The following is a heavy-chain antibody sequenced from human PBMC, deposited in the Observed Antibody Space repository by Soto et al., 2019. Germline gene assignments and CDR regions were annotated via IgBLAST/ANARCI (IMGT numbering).Heavy chain of an antibody. D-gene: IGHD3-22*01. Sequence: KASETLSLTCTVYGGSISSGDYYWSWIRQPPGKGLEWIVLIYYSGSTHYNPSLKGRVTISVDTSTNQFNLKLSSVTAADTAVYYCARDVHYYESSCYYYRLRYYFDYWGQGTLVTVSS. CDR1: GGSISSGDYY. J-gene: IGHJ4*02. V-gene: IGHV4-30-4*01. CDR2: IYYSGST. CDR3: ARDVHYYESSCYYYRLRYYFDY.